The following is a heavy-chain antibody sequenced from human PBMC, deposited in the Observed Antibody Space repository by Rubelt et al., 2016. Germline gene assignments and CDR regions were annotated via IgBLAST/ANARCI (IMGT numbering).Heavy chain of an antibody. J-gene: IGHJ4*02. CDR2: IYYSGST. CDR3: ARDSGSRSFDY. V-gene: IGHV4-31*03. Sequence: QVQLQESGPGLVKPSQTLSLTCTVSGGSISSGGYYWSWIRQHPGKGLEWIGYIYYSGSTYYNPSLGVGVTISVDTSRNQFSLKLSSVTAADTAVYYWARDSGSRSFDYWGQGTLVTVSS. D-gene: IGHD7-27*01. CDR1: GGSISSGGYY.